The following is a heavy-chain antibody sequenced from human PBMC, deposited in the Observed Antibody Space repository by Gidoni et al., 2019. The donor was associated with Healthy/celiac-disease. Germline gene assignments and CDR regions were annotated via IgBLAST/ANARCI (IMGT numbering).Heavy chain of an antibody. V-gene: IGHV4-31*03. CDR3: ARDSPIAARPIDY. J-gene: IGHJ4*02. Sequence: QVQLQESGPGLVKPSQTLSLTCTFSGGSISSGGYYWSWIRQHPGKGLEWIGYIYYSGSTYYNPSLKSRVTISVDTSKNQFSLKLSSVTAADTAVYYCARDSPIAARPIDYWGQGTLVTVSS. CDR2: IYYSGST. CDR1: GGSISSGGYY. D-gene: IGHD6-6*01.